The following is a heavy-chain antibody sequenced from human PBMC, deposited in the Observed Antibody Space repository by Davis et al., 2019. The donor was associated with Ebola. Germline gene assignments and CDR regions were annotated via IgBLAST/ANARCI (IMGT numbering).Heavy chain of an antibody. V-gene: IGHV3-7*03. J-gene: IGHJ6*03. CDR1: GFTFSSYW. CDR3: ARDATQYYYYYYMDV. CDR2: IKQDGSEK. Sequence: GESLKISCAASGFTFSSYWMSWVRQAPGKGPEWVANIKQDGSEKYYVDSVKGRFTISRDNAKNSLYLQMNSLRAEDTAVYYCARDATQYYYYYYMDVWGKGTTVTVSS.